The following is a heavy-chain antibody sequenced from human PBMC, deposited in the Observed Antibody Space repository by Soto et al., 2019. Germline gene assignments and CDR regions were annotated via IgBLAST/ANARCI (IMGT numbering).Heavy chain of an antibody. D-gene: IGHD6-19*01. CDR1: GGSISSSNW. CDR3: ARGVRIAVAGTRVGGYYFDY. J-gene: IGHJ4*02. V-gene: IGHV4-4*02. CDR2: IYHSGST. Sequence: SEALSLTCAVSGGSISSSNWWSWVRQPPGKGLEWIGEIYHSGSTNYNPSLKSRVTISVDKSKNQFSLKLSSVTAADTAVYYCARGVRIAVAGTRVGGYYFDYWGQGTLVTVSS.